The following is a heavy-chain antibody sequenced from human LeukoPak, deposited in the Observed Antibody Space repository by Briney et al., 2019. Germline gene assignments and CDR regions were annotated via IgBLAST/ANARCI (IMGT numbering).Heavy chain of an antibody. D-gene: IGHD2-2*01. CDR1: GFTFSSYA. CDR2: ISGSGGST. CDR3: AKDWSSTSCYIT. V-gene: IGHV3-23*01. J-gene: IGHJ4*02. Sequence: RAGGSLRLSCAASGFTFSSYAMSWVRQAPGKGLDWVSAISGSGGSTYYADSVKGRFTISRDNSKNTLYLQMNSLRAEDTAVYYCAKDWSSTSCYITWGQGTLVTVSS.